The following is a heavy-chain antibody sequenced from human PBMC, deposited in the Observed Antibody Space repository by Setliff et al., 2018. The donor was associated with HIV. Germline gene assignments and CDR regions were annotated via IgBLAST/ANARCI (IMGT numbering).Heavy chain of an antibody. D-gene: IGHD3-22*01. V-gene: IGHV4-34*01. CDR2: ISHSGTT. CDR3: ARGDYYDSTGYEGLDS. CDR1: GGSFSGYY. J-gene: IGHJ4*02. Sequence: SETLSLTCVIYGGSFSGYYLSWVRQPPGKGLEWIGEISHSGTTTYSPSLESRVSISPDTSKNQFSLKLTSVSAADTAVYYCARGDYYDSTGYEGLDSWGRGTLVTVSS.